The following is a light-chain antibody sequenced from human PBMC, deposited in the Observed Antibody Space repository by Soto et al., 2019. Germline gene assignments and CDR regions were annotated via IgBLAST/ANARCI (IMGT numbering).Light chain of an antibody. J-gene: IGKJ2*01. CDR1: ESVTSTY. Sequence: EIVLTQSPGTLSLSPGERATLSCRTSESVTSTYLAWYQQKPGQPPRLLIYGASTRATGIPARFSGSGSGTDFTLTISRLEPEDFAMYYCQVFGGSPLYTFGQGTRLEIK. CDR2: GAS. V-gene: IGKV3-20*01. CDR3: QVFGGSPLYT.